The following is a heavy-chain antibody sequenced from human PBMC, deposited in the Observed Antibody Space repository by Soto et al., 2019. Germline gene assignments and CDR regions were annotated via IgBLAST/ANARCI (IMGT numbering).Heavy chain of an antibody. CDR2: IYSGGST. D-gene: IGHD3-16*01. V-gene: IGHV3-53*04. J-gene: IGHJ3*02. CDR1: GFTVSSNY. Sequence: EVQLVESGGGLVQPGGSLRLSCAASGFTVSSNYMSWVRQAPGKGLEWVSVIYSGGSTYYADSVKGRFTISRHNSKNTLYLQMNSLRAEDTAVYYCARGGGWVDHDAFDIWGQGTMVTVSS. CDR3: ARGGGWVDHDAFDI.